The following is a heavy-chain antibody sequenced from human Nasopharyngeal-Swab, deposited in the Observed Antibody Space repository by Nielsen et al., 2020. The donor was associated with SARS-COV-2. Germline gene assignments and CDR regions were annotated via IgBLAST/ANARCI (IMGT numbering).Heavy chain of an antibody. V-gene: IGHV7-4-1*02. CDR2: INTNTGNP. CDR3: ARAFVSSWPYYYYYGMDV. Sequence: WVRQAPGQGLEWMGWINTNTGNPTYAQGFTGRFVFSLDTSVSTAYLQISSLKAEDTAVYYCARAFVSSWPYYYYYGMDVWGQGTTVTRLL. D-gene: IGHD6-13*01. J-gene: IGHJ6*02.